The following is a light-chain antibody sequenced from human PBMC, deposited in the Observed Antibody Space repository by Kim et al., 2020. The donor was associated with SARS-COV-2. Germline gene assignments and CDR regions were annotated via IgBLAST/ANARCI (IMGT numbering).Light chain of an antibody. CDR1: QSVSNTY. CDR3: QQFGNSPPVS. V-gene: IGKV3-20*01. CDR2: GAS. J-gene: IGKJ4*01. Sequence: PGERATLSCRASQSVSNTYLAWYQQKPAQAPRLLIYGASTRATGIPDRFSGSGSGTDFTLTISRLEPEDFAVYYCQQFGNSPPVSFGGGTKVDIK.